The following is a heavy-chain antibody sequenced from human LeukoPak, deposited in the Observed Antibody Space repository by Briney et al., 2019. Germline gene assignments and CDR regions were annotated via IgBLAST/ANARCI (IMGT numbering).Heavy chain of an antibody. CDR1: GFAFSTFG. CDR3: AKTRPLDSSSWSHGDY. J-gene: IGHJ4*02. D-gene: IGHD6-13*01. Sequence: GGSLRLSCAASGFAFSTFGMSWVRQAPGKGLEWVSAISGSGDSTYYGDSVKGRFTISRDNSKNTLYLQMNSLRAEDTAVYYCAKTRPLDSSSWSHGDYWGQGTLVTVSS. CDR2: ISGSGDST. V-gene: IGHV3-23*01.